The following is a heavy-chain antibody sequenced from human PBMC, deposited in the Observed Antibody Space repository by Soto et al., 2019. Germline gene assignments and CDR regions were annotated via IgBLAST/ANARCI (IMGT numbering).Heavy chain of an antibody. CDR1: GFTFSANA. Sequence: QEQLVESGGDVVQPGRSLTLSCAASGFTFSANAMHWVRQAPGKGLEWVAVIAYDGTIKIYRDSVKGRFTISRDDSKITLYLQINSLRPEDTDVYYCARDKIKGAPDYLDSWGQGTLVTVSS. J-gene: IGHJ4*02. CDR2: IAYDGTIK. V-gene: IGHV3-30-3*01. D-gene: IGHD1-26*01. CDR3: ARDKIKGAPDYLDS.